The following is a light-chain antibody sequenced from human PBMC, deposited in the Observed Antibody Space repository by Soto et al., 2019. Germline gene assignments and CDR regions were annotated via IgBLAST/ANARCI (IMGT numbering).Light chain of an antibody. J-gene: IGLJ2*01. CDR3: SSYAGSNNLV. V-gene: IGLV2-8*01. Sequence: QSALTQPPSASESPGQSVTISCTGSSSDIGAYNYVSWYQQHPGTAPRLMIFEVNRRPSGVPDRFSGSKSGNTASLTVSGLQADDEADYYCSSYAGSNNLVFGGGTKVTVL. CDR1: SSDIGAYNY. CDR2: EVN.